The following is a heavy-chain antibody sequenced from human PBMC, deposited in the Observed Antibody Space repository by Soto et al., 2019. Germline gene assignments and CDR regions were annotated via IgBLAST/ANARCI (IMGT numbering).Heavy chain of an antibody. CDR2: ISGSGGST. J-gene: IGHJ4*02. V-gene: IGHV3-23*01. CDR1: GFTFSSYA. D-gene: IGHD6-19*01. Sequence: GSLRLSCAAAGFTFSSYAMSWVRQAPGEGLEWVSAISGSGGSTYYADSVKGRFTISRDNSKNTLYLQMNSLRAEDTAVYYCAKWGYSSGWHYYWGQGTLVTVSS. CDR3: AKWGYSSGWHYY.